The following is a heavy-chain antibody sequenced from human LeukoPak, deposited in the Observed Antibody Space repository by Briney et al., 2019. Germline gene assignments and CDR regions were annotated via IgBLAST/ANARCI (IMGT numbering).Heavy chain of an antibody. CDR1: GFTFSTHW. V-gene: IGHV3-7*05. CDR3: ANALGAHYFDS. Sequence: GGSLRLSCAASGFTFSTHWMIWVRQAPGKGLEWVANIKQDGSEKYYVDSVKGRFIISRDNAKNSLYLQMNSLRAEDTAFYYFANALGAHYFDSWGQGTPVTVSS. CDR2: IKQDGSEK. J-gene: IGHJ4*02. D-gene: IGHD1-26*01.